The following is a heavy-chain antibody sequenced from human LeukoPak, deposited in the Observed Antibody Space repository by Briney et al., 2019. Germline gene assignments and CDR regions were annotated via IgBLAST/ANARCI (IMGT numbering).Heavy chain of an antibody. D-gene: IGHD6-6*01. CDR1: GGSISSYY. Sequence: PSETLSLTCTVSGGSISSYYWSWIRQPPGKGLEWIGYIYYSGSTNYNPSLKSRVTISVDTSKNQFSLKLSSVTAADTAVYYCASLPHPYSSLGYWGQGTLVTVSS. J-gene: IGHJ4*02. CDR2: IYYSGST. CDR3: ASLPHPYSSLGY. V-gene: IGHV4-59*08.